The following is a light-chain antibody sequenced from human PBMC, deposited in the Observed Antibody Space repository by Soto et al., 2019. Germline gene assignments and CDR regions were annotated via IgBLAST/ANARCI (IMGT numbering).Light chain of an antibody. CDR1: SSDVGGYNY. CDR3: SSFAGNNNLV. Sequence: QSALTQPPSASGSPGQSVTISCTGTSSDVGGYNYVSWYQQHPGNAPKLMISEVSKRPSGVPDRFSGSKSGNTASLTVSGLQAEDDADYYCSSFAGNNNLVFGGGTKLTVL. CDR2: EVS. J-gene: IGLJ2*01. V-gene: IGLV2-8*01.